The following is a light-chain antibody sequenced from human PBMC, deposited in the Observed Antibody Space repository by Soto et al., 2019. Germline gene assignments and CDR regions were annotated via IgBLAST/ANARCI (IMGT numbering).Light chain of an antibody. CDR2: GAS. V-gene: IGKV3D-15*01. CDR1: EDVSIT. J-gene: IGKJ5*01. CDR3: QQYNKWPIT. Sequence: EIVVAQSPATLSVFAGGTANLSRRASEDVSITLAWYQQQPGQAPRLLIYGASTRATGIPARFSGSGSGTDFTLTISSLQSEDFAVDACQQYNKWPITFGQGTRLEIK.